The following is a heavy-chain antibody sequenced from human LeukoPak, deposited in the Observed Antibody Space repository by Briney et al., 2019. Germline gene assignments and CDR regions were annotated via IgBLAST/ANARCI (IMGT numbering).Heavy chain of an antibody. V-gene: IGHV3-23*01. CDR3: AKRSGSSQKYFDY. D-gene: IGHD1-26*01. CDR2: ISGSGGST. CDR1: GFSFSTYG. Sequence: SGGSLRLSCAASGFSFSTYGMSWVRQGPGKGLEWVSAISGSGGSTYYADSVKGRFTISRDNSKNMLYLQMNSLRAEDTAVYYCAKRSGSSQKYFDYWGQGTLVTVSS. J-gene: IGHJ4*02.